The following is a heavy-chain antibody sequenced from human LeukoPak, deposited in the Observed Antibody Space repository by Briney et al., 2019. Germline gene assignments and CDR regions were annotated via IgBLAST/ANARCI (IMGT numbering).Heavy chain of an antibody. CDR3: ARQAYYDFWSGSLTSLGCYMDV. J-gene: IGHJ6*03. V-gene: IGHV5-51*01. D-gene: IGHD3-3*01. CDR2: ILPGDSGH. CDR1: GYSFASYW. Sequence: GESLMISCQCSGYSFASYWIGWVPQLPGKGLEWMGIILPGDSGHRYSPSFRGQVTISADKSISTAYLQWSSLKASDTAMYYCARQAYYDFWSGSLTSLGCYMDVWGKGTTVSVSS.